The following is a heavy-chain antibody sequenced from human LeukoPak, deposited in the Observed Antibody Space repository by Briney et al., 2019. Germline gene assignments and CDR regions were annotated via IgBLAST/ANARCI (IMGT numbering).Heavy chain of an antibody. V-gene: IGHV4-39*07. D-gene: IGHD5-24*01. CDR2: IYYSAST. CDR1: GGSISSSSYY. CDR3: ARDYRNTMVMSTINFLES. Sequence: SETLSLTCTVSGGSISSSSYYWGWVRQPPGKGLEWIGSIYYSASTYYNPSLKSRVTISVDTSKNQFSLKLSSVTAADTAVYYCARDYRNTMVMSTINFLESWGQGTLVTVAS. J-gene: IGHJ4*02.